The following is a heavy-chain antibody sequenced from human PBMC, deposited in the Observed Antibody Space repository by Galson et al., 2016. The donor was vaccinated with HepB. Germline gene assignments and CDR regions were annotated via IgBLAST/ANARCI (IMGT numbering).Heavy chain of an antibody. V-gene: IGHV3-21*01. J-gene: IGHJ6*04. Sequence: SLRLSCAASGFTFRSYSMNWVRQAPGKGLEWVSSISSSSSYIYYADSLKGRFTISRDNAKNSLYLQMNSLRAGDTAVYYCARDGGSGSYLGSEYYGMDVWGKGPMVTVSS. CDR3: ARDGGSGSYLGSEYYGMDV. CDR2: ISSSSSYI. D-gene: IGHD3-10*01. CDR1: GFTFRSYS.